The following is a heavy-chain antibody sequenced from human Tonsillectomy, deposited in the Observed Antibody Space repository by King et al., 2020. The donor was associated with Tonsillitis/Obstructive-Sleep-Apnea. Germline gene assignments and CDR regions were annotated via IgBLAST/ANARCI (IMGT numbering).Heavy chain of an antibody. CDR1: GGSISSYY. CDR2: IYYSGST. Sequence: VQLQESGPGLVKPSETLSLTCTVSGGSISSYYWSWIRQPPGKGLEWIGYIYYSGSTNYNPSLKSRVTISVDTSKNQFSLKLSSVTAADTAVYYCARHLAYYYDSSRYYFDFWGQGTLVTVSS. V-gene: IGHV4-59*08. D-gene: IGHD3-22*01. CDR3: ARHLAYYYDSSRYYFDF. J-gene: IGHJ4*02.